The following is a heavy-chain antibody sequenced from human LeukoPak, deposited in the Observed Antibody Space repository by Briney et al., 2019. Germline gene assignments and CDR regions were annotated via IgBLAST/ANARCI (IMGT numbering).Heavy chain of an antibody. CDR2: IKQDGSEK. V-gene: IGHV3-7*01. CDR3: AREPPIDYDFWSGLKPIDY. Sequence: PGGSLRLSCAASGFTFSSYWMSWVRQAPGKGLEWVANIKQDGSEKYYVDSVKGRFTISRDNAKNSLYLQMNSLRAEDTAVHYCAREPPIDYDFWSGLKPIDYWGQGTLVTVSS. CDR1: GFTFSSYW. D-gene: IGHD3-3*01. J-gene: IGHJ4*02.